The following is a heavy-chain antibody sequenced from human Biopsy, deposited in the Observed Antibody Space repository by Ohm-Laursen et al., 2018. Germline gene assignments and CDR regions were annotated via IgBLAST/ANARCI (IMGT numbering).Heavy chain of an antibody. CDR1: GFSVADYA. V-gene: IGHV3-43D*04. CDR3: AKGSEQLQDAGGVDA. D-gene: IGHD1/OR15-1a*01. CDR2: IGWDGANT. J-gene: IGHJ5*02. Sequence: SLRLSCSASGFSVADYAMHWVRQVSGKGLEWVSFIGWDGANTYYGGSVRGRFTISRDNDKNAIYLQMNSLRLEDSGFYYCAKGSEQLQDAGGVDAWGQGTLVTVSS.